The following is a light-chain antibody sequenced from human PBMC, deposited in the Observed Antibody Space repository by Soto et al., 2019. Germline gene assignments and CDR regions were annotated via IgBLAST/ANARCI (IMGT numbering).Light chain of an antibody. Sequence: EIVLTQSPGTLSLSPGERATLSCRASQSISSSYLAWYQQKPGQAPRLLIYGASSRATGIPDRFSGSGSGTEFTLTISSLEPEDFAAYYCQQYNVSPLTFGGGTKVEIK. CDR3: QQYNVSPLT. CDR1: QSISSSY. J-gene: IGKJ4*01. CDR2: GAS. V-gene: IGKV3-20*01.